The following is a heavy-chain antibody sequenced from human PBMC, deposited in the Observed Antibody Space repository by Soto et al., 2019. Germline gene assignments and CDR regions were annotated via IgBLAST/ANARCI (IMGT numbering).Heavy chain of an antibody. CDR1: GGSFSGYY. V-gene: IGHV4-34*01. J-gene: IGHJ6*03. Sequence: QVQLQQWGAGLLKPSDTLSLTCGVYGGSFSGYYWNWIRQPPGQGLEWIGEIDHSGSSNFNPFLKSRVTISVDTSKGQFSLKMNSMTAADTAVYFCARGQGVPIYVPAGDFWRLGRYYYIAVWGKGTPVTVSS. CDR3: ARGQGVPIYVPAGDFWRLGRYYYIAV. CDR2: IDHSGSS. D-gene: IGHD3-3*01.